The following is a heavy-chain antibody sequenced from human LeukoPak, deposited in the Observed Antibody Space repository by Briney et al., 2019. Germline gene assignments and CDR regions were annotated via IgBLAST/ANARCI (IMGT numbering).Heavy chain of an antibody. Sequence: SQTLSLTCAVSGGSISSGGYSWSWIRQPPGKGLEWIGYIYHSGSTYYNPSLKSRVTISVDRSKNQFSLKLSSVTAADTAVYYCARALTGDFWSGYSTPLDIWGQGTMVTVSS. V-gene: IGHV4-30-2*01. D-gene: IGHD3-3*01. CDR3: ARALTGDFWSGYSTPLDI. CDR2: IYHSGST. J-gene: IGHJ3*02. CDR1: GGSISSGGYS.